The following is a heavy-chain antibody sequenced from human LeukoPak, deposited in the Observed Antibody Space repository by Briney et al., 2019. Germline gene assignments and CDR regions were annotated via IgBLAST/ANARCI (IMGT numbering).Heavy chain of an antibody. CDR2: ISWDGGST. CDR3: AKDLGYYYDSSGRYYGMDV. D-gene: IGHD3-22*01. Sequence: GGSLRLSCAASGFTFDDYAMHWDRQAPGKGLEWVSLISWDGGSTYYADSVKGRFTISRDNSKNSLYLQMNSLRAEDTALYYCAKDLGYYYDSSGRYYGMDVWGQGTTVTVSS. CDR1: GFTFDDYA. J-gene: IGHJ6*02. V-gene: IGHV3-43D*03.